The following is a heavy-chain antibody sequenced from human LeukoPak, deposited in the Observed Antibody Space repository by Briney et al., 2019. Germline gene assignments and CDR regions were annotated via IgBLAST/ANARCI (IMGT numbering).Heavy chain of an antibody. D-gene: IGHD1-26*01. CDR3: ARDQGSLPAWFYYYMDV. CDR2: ISYDGTNK. CDR1: GFTFSSYA. V-gene: IGHV3-30*01. Sequence: SGGSLRLSCAASGFTFSSYAMHWVRQAPGKGLEWLAVISYDGTNKYYADSVKGRFTISRDNSKNTLYLQMNSLRDEDTAVYYCARDQGSLPAWFYYYMDVWGSGTTVTVSS. J-gene: IGHJ6*03.